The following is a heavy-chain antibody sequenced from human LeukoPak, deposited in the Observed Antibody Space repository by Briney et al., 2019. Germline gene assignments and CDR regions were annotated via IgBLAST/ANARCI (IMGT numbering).Heavy chain of an antibody. V-gene: IGHV3-7*01. J-gene: IGHJ4*02. CDR2: IKQDGSEK. CDR3: ARDSSRFSY. Sequence: GGSLRLSCAASGFTFSDYYMSWIRQAPGKGLEWVANIKQDGSEKYYVDSVKGRFTISRDNAKNSLYLQMNSLRAEDTAVYYCARDSSRFSYWGQGTLVTVSS. CDR1: GFTFSDYY.